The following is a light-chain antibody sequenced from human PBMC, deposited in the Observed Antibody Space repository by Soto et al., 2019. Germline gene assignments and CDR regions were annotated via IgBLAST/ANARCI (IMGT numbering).Light chain of an antibody. CDR3: CSYTTSNTRQIV. CDR2: DVS. Sequence: QSALPQPASESRSPGRPNTISCTGTSSDVGGYNYVSWYQQHPGKAPKFMIYDVSNRPSGVSNRFSGSKSGNTASLTISGLQAEDEADYYCCSYTTSNTRQIVFGTGTKVTVL. V-gene: IGLV2-14*01. J-gene: IGLJ1*01. CDR1: SSDVGGYNY.